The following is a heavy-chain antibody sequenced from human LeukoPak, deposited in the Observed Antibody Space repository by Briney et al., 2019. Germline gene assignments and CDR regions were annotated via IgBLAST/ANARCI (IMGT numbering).Heavy chain of an antibody. CDR3: AKDDVWGRYKD. CDR2: ISPIGGIT. V-gene: IGHV3-23*01. J-gene: IGHJ1*01. Sequence: GGSLRLSCAASVFTFIGYSMNWVCQAPGAGLEWVSGISPIGGITYYTDSGRGRFTISRDNSKNKVSLKMNSLTGEDTAVYYCAKDDVWGRYKDWGQGTLVTVSS. CDR1: VFTFIGYS. D-gene: IGHD3-16*01.